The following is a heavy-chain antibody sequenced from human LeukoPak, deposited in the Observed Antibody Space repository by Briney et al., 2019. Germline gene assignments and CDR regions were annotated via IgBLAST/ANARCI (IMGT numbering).Heavy chain of an antibody. V-gene: IGHV3-7*03. CDR2: IKQGGSEE. CDR1: GFTISSYW. J-gene: IGHJ4*02. CDR3: ARRYFDY. Sequence: GGSLRLSCVASGFTISSYWMHWVRQAPGKGLEWVANIKQGGSEEYYVDPVKGRFTISRDNAKNSLYLQMNSLRAEDTAVYYCARRYFDYWGQGILVTVSS.